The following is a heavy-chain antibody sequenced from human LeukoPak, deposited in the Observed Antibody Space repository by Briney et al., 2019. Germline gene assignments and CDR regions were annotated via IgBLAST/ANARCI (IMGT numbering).Heavy chain of an antibody. Sequence: PSETLSLTCTVSSGSISSYYWSWIRQPPGKGLEWIGYIYYSGSTNYNPSLKSRVTISLDTSKNQFSLKLTSVTAADTAVYFCARENLEYSAYDRWGQGTLVTVSS. J-gene: IGHJ5*02. D-gene: IGHD5-12*01. CDR1: SGSISSYY. CDR3: ARENLEYSAYDR. V-gene: IGHV4-59*01. CDR2: IYYSGST.